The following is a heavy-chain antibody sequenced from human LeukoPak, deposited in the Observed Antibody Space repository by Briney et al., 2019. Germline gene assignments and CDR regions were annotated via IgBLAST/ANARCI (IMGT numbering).Heavy chain of an antibody. Sequence: GGSLRLSCVASGFTFGKYWMSWVRQAPGKGLEWVANIKLDGSEKNYVDSVKGRFTISRDNTKNSLYLQMNSLRVEDTAVFYCARDQYDTWSRRGNFDSWGQGTLVIVSS. V-gene: IGHV3-7*03. CDR1: GFTFGKYW. D-gene: IGHD3-3*01. J-gene: IGHJ4*02. CDR2: IKLDGSEK. CDR3: ARDQYDTWSRRGNFDS.